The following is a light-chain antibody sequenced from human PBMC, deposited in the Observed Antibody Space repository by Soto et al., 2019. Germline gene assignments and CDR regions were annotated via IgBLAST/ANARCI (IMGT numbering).Light chain of an antibody. CDR1: QGLVHSNGDTF. CDR2: QVS. J-gene: IGKJ2*01. Sequence: DVVMTQSPLSLPVTLGQPASISCRSSQGLVHSNGDTFLSWFQQRPDQSPRRLIYQVSNRDSGVPDRFSGSGSGTDFTLTISRVEAEDVAIYYCMQGTHWPYTFGQGTKLEI. CDR3: MQGTHWPYT. V-gene: IGKV2-30*02.